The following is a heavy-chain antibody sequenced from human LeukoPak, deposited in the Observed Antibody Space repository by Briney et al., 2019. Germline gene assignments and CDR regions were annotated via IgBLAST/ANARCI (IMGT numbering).Heavy chain of an antibody. CDR3: AREDPQTTVPEGMDV. CDR1: GGSISYYY. V-gene: IGHV4-59*01. CDR2: IYYSGTT. Sequence: SETLSLTCTVSGGSISYYYWSWIRQSPGKGLEWSGYIYYSGTTNYNPTLKSRVTISVDTSKNQFSLQLRSVTAADTAVYYCAREDPQTTVPEGMDVWGQGTTVTVSS. D-gene: IGHD4-17*01. J-gene: IGHJ6*02.